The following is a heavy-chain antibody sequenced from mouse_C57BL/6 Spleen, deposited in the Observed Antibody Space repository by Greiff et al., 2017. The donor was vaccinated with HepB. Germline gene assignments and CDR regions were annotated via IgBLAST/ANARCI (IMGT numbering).Heavy chain of an antibody. J-gene: IGHJ4*01. D-gene: IGHD2-12*01. CDR1: GYTFTSYW. CDR2: IYPGSGST. Sequence: QVQLKQPGAELVKPGASVKMSCKASGYTFTSYWITWVKRRPGQGLEWIGDIYPGSGSTNYNEKFKSKATLTVDTSSSTAYMQLSSLTSEDSAVYYCARYPYEGDAMDYWGQGTSVTVSS. CDR3: ARYPYEGDAMDY. V-gene: IGHV1-55*01.